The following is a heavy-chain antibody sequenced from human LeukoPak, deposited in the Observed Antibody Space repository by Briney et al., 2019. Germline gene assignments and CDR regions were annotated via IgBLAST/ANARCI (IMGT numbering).Heavy chain of an antibody. CDR1: GFTFSSYS. CDR2: ISSSSSYI. CDR3: AKDYGPLSSY. V-gene: IGHV3-21*04. J-gene: IGHJ4*02. Sequence: GGSLRLSCAASGFTFSSYSMNWVRQAPGKGLEWVSSISSSSSYIYYADSVKGRFTISRDNSKNTLYLQMNSLRAEDTALYYCAKDYGPLSSYWGQGTLVTVSS. D-gene: IGHD4-17*01.